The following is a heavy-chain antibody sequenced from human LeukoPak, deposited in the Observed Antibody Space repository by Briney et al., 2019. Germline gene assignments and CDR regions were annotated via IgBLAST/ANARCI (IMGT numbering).Heavy chain of an antibody. CDR3: ARLAGFGARGPNPDINYYYYYMDV. CDR2: IYYSGST. J-gene: IGHJ6*03. V-gene: IGHV4-39*01. D-gene: IGHD3-10*01. Sequence: SETLSLTCTVSGASISSSSYYWGWIRQPPGKGLEWIGSIYYSGSTYYNPSLKSRVTISVDTSKNHFSLKLSSVTAADTAVYYCARLAGFGARGPNPDINYYYYYMDVWGKGTTVTASS. CDR1: GASISSSSYY.